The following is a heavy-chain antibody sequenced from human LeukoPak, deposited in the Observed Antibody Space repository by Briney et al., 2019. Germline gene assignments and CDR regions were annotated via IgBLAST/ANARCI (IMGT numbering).Heavy chain of an antibody. Sequence: SETLSFTCAVSDDSFSSHYWTWIRQPPGKGLEWIGYISYIGSTNYNPSLKSRVTISIDTSKNQFSLKLTSVTAADTAVYYCARDLVTVTKGFDTWGQGTMVSVSS. CDR2: ISYIGST. J-gene: IGHJ3*02. D-gene: IGHD4-17*01. CDR3: ARDLVTVTKGFDT. V-gene: IGHV4-59*11. CDR1: DDSFSSHY.